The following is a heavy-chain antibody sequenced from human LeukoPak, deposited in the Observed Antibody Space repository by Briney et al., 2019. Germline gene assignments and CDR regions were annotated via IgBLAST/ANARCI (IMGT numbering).Heavy chain of an antibody. D-gene: IGHD4-17*01. V-gene: IGHV4-4*07. CDR3: ASPIDDYGDPDAFDI. J-gene: IGHJ3*02. Sequence: SETLSLTCTVSGGSISSYYWSWIRQPAGKGLEWIGRIYTSGSTNYNPSLKSRVTMSVDTSKNQFSLKLSSVTAADTAVYYCASPIDDYGDPDAFDIWGQGTMVTVCS. CDR2: IYTSGST. CDR1: GGSISSYY.